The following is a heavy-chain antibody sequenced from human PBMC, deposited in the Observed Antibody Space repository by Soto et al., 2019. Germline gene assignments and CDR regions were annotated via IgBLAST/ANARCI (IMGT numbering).Heavy chain of an antibody. CDR1: GGTFSSYA. J-gene: IGHJ6*02. D-gene: IGHD3-3*02. CDR2: IIHIFGTA. V-gene: IGHV1-69*01. CDR3: ATQLRQFWSGYWGYGMDV. Sequence: QVQLVQSGAEVKKPGSSVKVSCKASGGTFSSYAISWVRQAPGQGLEWMGGIIHIFGTANYAQKFQGRVTITADESTSTAYMELSSLRSEDTAVYYCATQLRQFWSGYWGYGMDVWGQGTTVTVSS.